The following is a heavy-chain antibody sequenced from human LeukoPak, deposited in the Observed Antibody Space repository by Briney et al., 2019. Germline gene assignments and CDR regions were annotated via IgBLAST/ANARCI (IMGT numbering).Heavy chain of an antibody. D-gene: IGHD2-2*01. Sequence: GGSLRLSCVASGFMFSSYWMNWVRQAPGKGLVWVSRINSDGSSTSYADSVKGRFTISRDNAKNTLFLQMNSLRAEDSAVYYCARGPGAFDIWGQGTMVTVSS. CDR3: ARGPGAFDI. CDR2: INSDGSST. J-gene: IGHJ3*02. CDR1: GFMFSSYW. V-gene: IGHV3-74*01.